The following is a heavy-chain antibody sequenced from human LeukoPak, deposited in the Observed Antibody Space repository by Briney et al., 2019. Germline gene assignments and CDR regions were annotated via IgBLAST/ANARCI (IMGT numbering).Heavy chain of an antibody. J-gene: IGHJ6*02. CDR3: ARDSCSSTSCYADYYYGMDV. CDR2: INSISGGT. D-gene: IGHD2-2*01. CDR1: GYTFTGHY. Sequence: ASVKVSCKASGYTFTGHYIHWVRQAPGQGLEWMGWINSISGGTNYAQKFQGRVTITADKSTSTAYMELSSLRSEDTAVYYCARDSCSSTSCYADYYYGMDVWGQGTTVTVSS. V-gene: IGHV1-2*02.